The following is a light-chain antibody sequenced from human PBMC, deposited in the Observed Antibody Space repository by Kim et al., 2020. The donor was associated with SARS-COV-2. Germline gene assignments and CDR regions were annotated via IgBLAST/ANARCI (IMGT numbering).Light chain of an antibody. Sequence: GWGRTDRFKDQGDSSGSYYEGWYQQKQGQAPVLVIYVKNNRPSGIPDRFVGSKSGNTASLTIPGAQAEDGADYYCNSRDSSGNELVFAGGTKVTVL. CDR3: NSRDSSGNELV. CDR2: VKN. CDR1: SSGSYY. J-gene: IGLJ2*01. V-gene: IGLV3-19*01.